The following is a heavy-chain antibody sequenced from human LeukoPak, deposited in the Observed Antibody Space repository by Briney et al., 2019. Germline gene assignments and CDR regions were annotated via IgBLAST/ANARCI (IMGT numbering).Heavy chain of an antibody. J-gene: IGHJ4*02. V-gene: IGHV4-34*01. CDR2: INHSGST. CDR1: GGSFSGYY. Sequence: PSETLSFTCAVYGGSFSGYYWSWIRQPPGKGLEWIGEINHSGSTNYNPSLKSRVTISVDTSKNQFSLKLSSVTAADTAVYYCARQLWFRRFDYWGQGTLVTVSS. D-gene: IGHD5-18*01. CDR3: ARQLWFRRFDY.